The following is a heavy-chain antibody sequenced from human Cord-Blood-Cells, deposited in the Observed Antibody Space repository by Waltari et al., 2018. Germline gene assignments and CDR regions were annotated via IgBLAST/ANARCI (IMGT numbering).Heavy chain of an antibody. CDR2: RKQDGSEK. D-gene: IGHD4-4*01. CDR3: ARDGDSNFFFDL. J-gene: IGHJ2*01. Sequence: EVQLVASGGGLVQPGGSLRLSCAASGLPFSSYWVSWVRQAPGKGLEWVANRKQDGSEKYYVDSVKGRFTISRDNAKNSLYLQMNSLRAEDTAVYYCARDGDSNFFFDLWGRGTLVTVSS. CDR1: GLPFSSYW. V-gene: IGHV3-7*01.